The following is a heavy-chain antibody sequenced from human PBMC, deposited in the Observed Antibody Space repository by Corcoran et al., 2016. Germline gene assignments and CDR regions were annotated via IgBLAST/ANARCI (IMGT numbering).Heavy chain of an antibody. CDR1: GGSISSSSYY. Sequence: QLQLQESGPGLVKPSETLSLTCTVSGGSISSSSYYWGWIRQPPGKGLEWIGRIYSRGSTYYNPSLKSRVTISVDTSKNQFSLKLSSVTAADTAVYYCARDPGRGDYYYYGMDVWGQGTTVTVSS. J-gene: IGHJ6*02. V-gene: IGHV4-39*07. CDR2: IYSRGST. D-gene: IGHD3-10*01. CDR3: ARDPGRGDYYYYGMDV.